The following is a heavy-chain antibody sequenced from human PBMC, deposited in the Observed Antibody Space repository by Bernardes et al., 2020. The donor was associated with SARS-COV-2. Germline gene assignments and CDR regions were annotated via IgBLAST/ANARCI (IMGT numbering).Heavy chain of an antibody. CDR3: AREYYDFWSGYYPWYYYYMDV. V-gene: IGHV3-30*04. CDR1: GFTFSRYA. J-gene: IGHJ6*03. Sequence: GGSLRLSCAASGFTFSRYAMHWVRQAPGKGLEWVAVISYDGSNKYYADSVKGRFTISRDNSKNTLYLQMNSLRAEDTAVYYCAREYYDFWSGYYPWYYYYMDVWGKGTTVTVSS. D-gene: IGHD3-3*01. CDR2: ISYDGSNK.